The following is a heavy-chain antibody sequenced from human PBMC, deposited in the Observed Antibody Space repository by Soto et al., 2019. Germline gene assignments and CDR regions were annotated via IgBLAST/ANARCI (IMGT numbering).Heavy chain of an antibody. CDR1: GGSISSSSYY. J-gene: IGHJ6*03. Sequence: NPSETLSLTCTVSGGSISSSSYYWGWIRQPPGKGLEWIGSIYYSGSTYYNPSLKSRVTISVDTSKNQFSLKLSSVTAADTAVYYFARHVAARDYSNYYYYYYMDVWGKGTTVTVSS. CDR2: IYYSGST. CDR3: ARHVAARDYSNYYYYYYMDV. D-gene: IGHD4-4*01. V-gene: IGHV4-39*01.